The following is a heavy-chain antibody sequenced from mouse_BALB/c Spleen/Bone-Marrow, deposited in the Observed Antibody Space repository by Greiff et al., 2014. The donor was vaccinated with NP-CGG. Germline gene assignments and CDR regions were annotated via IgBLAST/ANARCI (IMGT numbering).Heavy chain of an antibody. J-gene: IGHJ3*01. V-gene: IGHV14-3*02. Sequence: VQPKESGAELVKPGASVKLSCTASGFNIKDTYMHWVKQRPEQGLEWIGRIDPANGNTKYDPKFQGKATITADTSSNTAYLQLSSLTSEDTAVYYCATYYYGSSWGFAYWGQGTLVTVSA. CDR1: GFNIKDTY. D-gene: IGHD1-1*01. CDR2: IDPANGNT. CDR3: ATYYYGSSWGFAY.